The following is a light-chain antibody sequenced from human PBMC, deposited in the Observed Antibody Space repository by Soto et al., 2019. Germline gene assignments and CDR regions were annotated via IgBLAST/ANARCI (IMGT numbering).Light chain of an antibody. CDR1: SSNIGAGYD. J-gene: IGLJ1*01. V-gene: IGLV1-40*01. CDR2: GNS. Sequence: QSVLTQPPSVSGAPGQRVTISCTGCSSNIGAGYDVHWYQQLPGTAPKLLIYGNSNRPSGVPDRFSGSKSGTSASLAITGLQSEDEADYYCQSYDSSLSEGVFGTGTKLTVL. CDR3: QSYDSSLSEGV.